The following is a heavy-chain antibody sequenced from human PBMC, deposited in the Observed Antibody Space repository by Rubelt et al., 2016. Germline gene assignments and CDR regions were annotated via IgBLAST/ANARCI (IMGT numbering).Heavy chain of an antibody. J-gene: IGHJ6*02. CDR1: GFTFRTYA. V-gene: IGHV3-23*04. Sequence: VQLVESGGGLVQPGGSLRLSCAASGFTFRTYAMSWVRQAPGKGLAWVSAISGSGGSTYYADSVKGRVTISSDNSENTQYLQMNSLRAEETAGYYCAKGVDYYDSSGYYSYYYYGMDVWGQGTTVTVSS. CDR3: AKGVDYYDSSGYYSYYYYGMDV. D-gene: IGHD3-22*01. CDR2: ISGSGGST.